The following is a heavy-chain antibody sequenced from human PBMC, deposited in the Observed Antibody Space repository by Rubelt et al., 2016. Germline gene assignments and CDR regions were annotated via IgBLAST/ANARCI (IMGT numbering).Heavy chain of an antibody. J-gene: IGHJ5*02. V-gene: IGHV1-69*04. CDR2: IIPILGIA. CDR1: GGTFSSYA. CDR3: ARDSPRTLWFGEP. D-gene: IGHD3-10*01. Sequence: QVHLVQSGAEVKKPGSSVKVSCKASGGTFSSYAISWVRQAPGQGLEWMGRIIPILGIANSAQKFQGRVTSTADKSTSTAYMGLSSLRSEDTAVYYCARDSPRTLWFGEPWGQGTLVTVSS.